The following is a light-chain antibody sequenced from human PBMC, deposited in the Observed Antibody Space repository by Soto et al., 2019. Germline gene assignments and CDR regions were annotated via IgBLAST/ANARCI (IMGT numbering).Light chain of an antibody. CDR1: QSVSSSY. CDR2: GAS. CDR3: QQYGSSLWT. Sequence: EIVLTQSPGTLSLSPGERATLSCRASQSVSSSYFAWYQQKPGQAPRLLIYGASSRATGIPARFSGSGSGTDFTLTISRLEPEDFAVYYCQQYGSSLWTFGQGTKVEIK. V-gene: IGKV3-20*01. J-gene: IGKJ1*01.